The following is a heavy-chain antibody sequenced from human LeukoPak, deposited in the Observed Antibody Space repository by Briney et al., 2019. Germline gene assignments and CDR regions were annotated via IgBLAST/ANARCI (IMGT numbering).Heavy chain of an antibody. J-gene: IGHJ3*02. CDR1: GITLSSYF. CDR2: INQYGSER. Sequence: GGSLRLSCAASGITLSSYFMTWIRQSPGKGLEWVANINQYGSERNYLDSVKGRFTISRDNAKNSLYLQMNSLRAEDTALYYWARGVQALTTYQGAFDIWGQGTMVTVSS. V-gene: IGHV3-7*01. CDR3: ARGVQALTTYQGAFDI. D-gene: IGHD2/OR15-2a*01.